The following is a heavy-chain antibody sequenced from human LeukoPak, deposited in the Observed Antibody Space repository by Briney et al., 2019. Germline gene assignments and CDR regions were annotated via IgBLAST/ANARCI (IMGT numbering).Heavy chain of an antibody. Sequence: GGSLRLSCADSGFLFSDFIDHTMVWVRQSPGKRLECVSYISSSSTSISYADSVRGRFSISRDNAQRSLYLHMNSLRGEDTAVYYCAREFSVVGNFDYWGQGTLVIVSS. CDR1: GFLFSDFIDHT. J-gene: IGHJ4*02. CDR2: ISSSSTSI. CDR3: AREFSVVGNFDY. D-gene: IGHD2-21*01. V-gene: IGHV3-21*03.